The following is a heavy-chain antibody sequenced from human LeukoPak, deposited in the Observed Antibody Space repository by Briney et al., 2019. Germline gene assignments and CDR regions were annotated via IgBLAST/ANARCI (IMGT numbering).Heavy chain of an antibody. CDR3: ASILWLYYYGRGGAFDI. Sequence: GGSLRLSCAASGFTFTYWMTWVRRAPGKGLEWVASIKRDGSEKYYVDSVEGRFTISRDNAKNSLYLQMSSLRAEDTAVYYCASILWLYYYGRGGAFDIWGQGTMVTVSS. CDR1: GFTFTYW. J-gene: IGHJ3*02. V-gene: IGHV3-7*01. D-gene: IGHD3-10*02. CDR2: IKRDGSEK.